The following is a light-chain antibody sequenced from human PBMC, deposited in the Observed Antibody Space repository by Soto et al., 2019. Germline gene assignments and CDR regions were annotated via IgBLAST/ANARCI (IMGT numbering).Light chain of an antibody. CDR1: SSDVGGYNY. V-gene: IGLV2-11*01. CDR3: CSYAGRYTYV. Sequence: QSVLTQPRSVSGSPGQSVAISCTGTSSDVGGYNYVSWYQQHPGKAPKVMIFDVNKRPSGVPDRFSGSKSGNTASLTISRLQAEDEADYYCCSYAGRYTYVFGTGTKVTVL. J-gene: IGLJ1*01. CDR2: DVN.